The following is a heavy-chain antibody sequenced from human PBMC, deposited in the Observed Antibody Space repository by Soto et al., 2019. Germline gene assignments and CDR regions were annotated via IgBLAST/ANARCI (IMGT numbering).Heavy chain of an antibody. J-gene: IGHJ2*01. Sequence: QVQLVQSGAEVKKPGSSVKVSCKASGGTFSSYTISWVRQAPGQGLEWMGRIIPILGIANYAQKFQGRVTITADKSTSTAYMELSSLRSEDTAVYYCARGADSSGYYRSYWYFDLWGRGTLVTVSS. CDR3: ARGADSSGYYRSYWYFDL. CDR2: IIPILGIA. D-gene: IGHD3-22*01. CDR1: GGTFSSYT. V-gene: IGHV1-69*02.